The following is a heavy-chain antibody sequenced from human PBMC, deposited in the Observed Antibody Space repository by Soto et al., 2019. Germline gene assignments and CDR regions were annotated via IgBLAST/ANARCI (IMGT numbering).Heavy chain of an antibody. CDR1: GFTFSSYG. CDR3: ARVTYYYDSSAAFDI. J-gene: IGHJ3*02. Sequence: QVQLVESGGGVVQPGRSLRLSCAASGFTFSSYGMHWVRQAPGKGLEWVAVIWYDGSNKYYADSVKGRFTISRDNSKNTLYLQMNSLRAEDTAVYYCARVTYYYDSSAAFDIWGQGTMVTVSS. D-gene: IGHD3-22*01. CDR2: IWYDGSNK. V-gene: IGHV3-33*01.